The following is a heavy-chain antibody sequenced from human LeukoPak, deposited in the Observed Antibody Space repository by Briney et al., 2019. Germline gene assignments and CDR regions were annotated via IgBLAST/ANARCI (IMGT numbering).Heavy chain of an antibody. J-gene: IGHJ4*02. D-gene: IGHD4-17*01. V-gene: IGHV4-4*07. Sequence: PSETLSLTCTVSGGSISSFYWSWIRQPAGKGLEWVGRIYTSGSTNYNPSLRSRVTMSVDTSRNQFSLKLSSVTAADTAVYYCVRVFYGDRYYFDYWGQGTLVTVSS. CDR2: IYTSGST. CDR1: GGSISSFY. CDR3: VRVFYGDRYYFDY.